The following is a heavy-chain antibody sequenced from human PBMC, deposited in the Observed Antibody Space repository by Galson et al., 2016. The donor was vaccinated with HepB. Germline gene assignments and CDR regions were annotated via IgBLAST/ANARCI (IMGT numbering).Heavy chain of an antibody. J-gene: IGHJ3*02. CDR1: GFTFDDYA. D-gene: IGHD5-24*01. V-gene: IGHV3-9*01. Sequence: SLRLSCAASGFTFDDYAMPCVRQAPGKGLEWVSGISWNSGSIGYADSVKGRFTISRDNAKNSLYLQMNSLRAEDTALYYCAKTKEMATMHDAFDIWGQGTMVTVSS. CDR3: AKTKEMATMHDAFDI. CDR2: ISWNSGSI.